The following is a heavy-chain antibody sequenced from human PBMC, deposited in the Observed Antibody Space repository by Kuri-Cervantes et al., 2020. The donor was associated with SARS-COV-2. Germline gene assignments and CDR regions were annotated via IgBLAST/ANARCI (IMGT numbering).Heavy chain of an antibody. CDR3: ANLQWLLIDDAFNI. Sequence: SVKVSCKASGGTFSSYAISWVRQAPGQGREWMGGIIPIFGTANYAQKFQGRVTITADESTSTAYMELSSLRSEDTAVYYCANLQWLLIDDAFNIWGQGTMVTVSS. CDR2: IIPIFGTA. V-gene: IGHV1-69*13. CDR1: GGTFSSYA. J-gene: IGHJ3*02. D-gene: IGHD3-22*01.